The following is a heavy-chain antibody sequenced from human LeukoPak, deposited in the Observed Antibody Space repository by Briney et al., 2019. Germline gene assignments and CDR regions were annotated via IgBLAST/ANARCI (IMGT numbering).Heavy chain of an antibody. Sequence: ASVTVSFKASGYTFTSYGIRWVRQAPGQGLEWMGWISAYNGNTNYAQKLQGRVTMTTDTSTSTAYMELRSLRSDDTAVYYCARFSSGWYHYYFDYWGQGTLVTVSS. CDR2: ISAYNGNT. V-gene: IGHV1-18*01. J-gene: IGHJ4*02. D-gene: IGHD6-19*01. CDR1: GYTFTSYG. CDR3: ARFSSGWYHYYFDY.